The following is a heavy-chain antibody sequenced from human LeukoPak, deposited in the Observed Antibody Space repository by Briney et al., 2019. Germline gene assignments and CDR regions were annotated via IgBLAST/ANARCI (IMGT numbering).Heavy chain of an antibody. V-gene: IGHV3-11*01. D-gene: IGHD3-9*01. CDR3: AREVRVADILTGYYHYYYYYGMDV. J-gene: IGHJ6*02. Sequence: PGGSLRLSCAASGFTFSDYYMSWIRQAPGKGLEWVSYISSSGSTIYYADSVKGRFTISRDNAKNSLYLQMNSLRAEDTAVYYCAREVRVADILTGYYHYYYYYGMDVWGQGTTVTVS. CDR1: GFTFSDYY. CDR2: ISSSGSTI.